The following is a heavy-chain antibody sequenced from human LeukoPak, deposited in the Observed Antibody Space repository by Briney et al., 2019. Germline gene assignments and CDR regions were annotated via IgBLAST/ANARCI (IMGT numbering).Heavy chain of an antibody. CDR3: AKDGECCTNGVCYIDY. J-gene: IGHJ4*02. V-gene: IGHV3-23*01. D-gene: IGHD2-8*01. Sequence: PGGSLRLSCAASGFTFSNFVMNWVRQAPGKGPEWVSGISGSGGSSYYADSVKGRFTVSRDKASNTLYLQMNSLRVEDTAVYYCAKDGECCTNGVCYIDYWGQGTLVTVSS. CDR1: GFTFSNFV. CDR2: ISGSGGSS.